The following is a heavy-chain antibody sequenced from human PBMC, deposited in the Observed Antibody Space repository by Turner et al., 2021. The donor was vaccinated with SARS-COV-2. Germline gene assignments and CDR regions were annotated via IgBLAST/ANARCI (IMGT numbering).Heavy chain of an antibody. Sequence: QLQLQESGPGLVKPSETLSLTCTVAGGSISSSTYYWGLLRQPPGKGLEWIGSIYYSGITYYNPSLKGRVTISVDTSKNQFSLKLSSVTAADTAVYYCARLMDTAMDYYGMDVWGQGTTVTVSS. J-gene: IGHJ6*02. V-gene: IGHV4-39*01. CDR1: GGSISSSTYY. D-gene: IGHD5-18*01. CDR2: IYYSGIT. CDR3: ARLMDTAMDYYGMDV.